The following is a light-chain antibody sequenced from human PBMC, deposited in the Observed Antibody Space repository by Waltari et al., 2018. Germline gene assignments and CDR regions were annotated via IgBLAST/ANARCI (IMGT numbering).Light chain of an antibody. Sequence: DIQLTQSPSFLSASVGDRVTITCRASQGIATFLTWYQLKPGKAPELLIYDASTLQTGVPSRFSASGSGTDFTLTISSLQPEDFATYYCQRFNTFPLTFGGGTKVEVK. CDR1: QGIATF. CDR3: QRFNTFPLT. V-gene: IGKV1-9*01. J-gene: IGKJ4*01. CDR2: DAS.